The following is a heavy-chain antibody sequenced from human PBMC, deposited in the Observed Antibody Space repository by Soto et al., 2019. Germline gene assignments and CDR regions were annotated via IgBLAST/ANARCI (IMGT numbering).Heavy chain of an antibody. Sequence: SETLSLTCAVSGGSISSSNWWSWVRQPPGKGLEWIGEIYHSGSTNYNPPLKSRVTISVDKSKNQFSLKLSSVTAADTAVYYCARDLNGSYWFDPWGQGTLVTVS. V-gene: IGHV4-4*02. CDR1: GGSISSSNW. CDR2: IYHSGST. CDR3: ARDLNGSYWFDP. D-gene: IGHD3-10*01. J-gene: IGHJ5*02.